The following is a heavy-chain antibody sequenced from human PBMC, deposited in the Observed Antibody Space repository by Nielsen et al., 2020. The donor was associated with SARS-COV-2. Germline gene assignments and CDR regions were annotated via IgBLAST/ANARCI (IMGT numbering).Heavy chain of an antibody. V-gene: IGHV3-33*06. CDR2: IWYDGSNK. J-gene: IGHJ4*02. Sequence: GSLKISCAASGFTFSSYSMNWVEWVAVIWYDGSNKYYADSVKGRFTISRDNSKNTLYLQMNSLRAEDTAVYYCVKDLGRLHFDYWGQGTLVTVSS. D-gene: IGHD3-16*01. CDR3: VKDLGRLHFDY. CDR1: GFTFSSYS.